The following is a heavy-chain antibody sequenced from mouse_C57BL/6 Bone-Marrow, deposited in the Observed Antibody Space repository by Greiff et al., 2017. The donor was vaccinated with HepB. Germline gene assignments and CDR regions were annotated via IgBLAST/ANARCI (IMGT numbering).Heavy chain of an antibody. D-gene: IGHD1-1*02. Sequence: QVQLKESGAELARPGASVKMSCKASGYTFTSSTMHWVKQRPGQGLEWIGYINPSSGYTKYNQKFKDKATLTADKSSSTAYMQLSSLTSEDSAVYYCARWFGGDYWGQGTTLTVSS. CDR1: GYTFTSST. J-gene: IGHJ2*01. CDR2: INPSSGYT. CDR3: ARWFGGDY. V-gene: IGHV1-4*01.